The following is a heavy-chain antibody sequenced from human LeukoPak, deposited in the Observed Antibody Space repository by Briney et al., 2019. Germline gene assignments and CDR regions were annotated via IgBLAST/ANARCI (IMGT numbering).Heavy chain of an antibody. J-gene: IGHJ4*02. Sequence: ASVKVSCKASGYTFTSYGISWVRQAPGQGLEWMGWISAYNGNTNYAQKLQGRVTMTTDTSTTTAHMGLRSLRSDDTAVYYCARDRGGYSGRSYFDYWGQGTLVTVSS. CDR1: GYTFTSYG. D-gene: IGHD1-26*01. CDR2: ISAYNGNT. CDR3: ARDRGGYSGRSYFDY. V-gene: IGHV1-18*01.